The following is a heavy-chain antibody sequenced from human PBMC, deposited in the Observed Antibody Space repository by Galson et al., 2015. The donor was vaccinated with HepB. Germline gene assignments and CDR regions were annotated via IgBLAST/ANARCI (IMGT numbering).Heavy chain of an antibody. CDR2: ASGGGTST. V-gene: IGHV3-23*01. CDR1: EFTFSSYA. CDR3: ARMTQWELLDGEGYYFDL. D-gene: IGHD1-26*01. Sequence: SLRLSCAASEFTFSSYAMNWVRQAPGKGLEWVSGASGGGTSTKYADSVKGRFTISRDNSKSTLYLQLNSLRAGDTAIYYCARMTQWELLDGEGYYFDLWGRGTLVTVSS. J-gene: IGHJ4*02.